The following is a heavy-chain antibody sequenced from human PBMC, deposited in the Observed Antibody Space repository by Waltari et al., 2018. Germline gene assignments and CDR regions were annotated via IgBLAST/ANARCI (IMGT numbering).Heavy chain of an antibody. D-gene: IGHD1-7*01. Sequence: QVQLVESGGGVVQPGKSLRLSCAASGFTFSSYGMHWVRQAPGKGLEWVAVSWYGGSNKYNADSVKGRFTISRDNYKNTLYLQMNGLRAEDTAVYYGAKGQLRSACDIWGQGTMVTVSS. CDR1: GFTFSSYG. V-gene: IGHV3-30*18. CDR3: AKGQLRSACDI. CDR2: SWYGGSNK. J-gene: IGHJ3*02.